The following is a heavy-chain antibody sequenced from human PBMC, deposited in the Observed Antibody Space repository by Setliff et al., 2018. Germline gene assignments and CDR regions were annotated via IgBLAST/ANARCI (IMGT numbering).Heavy chain of an antibody. J-gene: IGHJ4*02. Sequence: PSETLSLTCSVSGGSISNGPYYWGWIRQSPGKGLEWIGSMYYSGSTYYNPSLKGRVTLSVDTTENQFSLKLTSMTAADTAVYFCARHLLVQGTYHFDYWGQGSPVTVSS. D-gene: IGHD3-10*01. V-gene: IGHV4-39*01. CDR1: GGSISNGPYY. CDR2: MYYSGST. CDR3: ARHLLVQGTYHFDY.